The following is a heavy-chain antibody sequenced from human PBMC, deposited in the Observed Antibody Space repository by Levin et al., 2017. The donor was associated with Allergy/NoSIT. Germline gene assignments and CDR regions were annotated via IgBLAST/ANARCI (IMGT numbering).Heavy chain of an antibody. J-gene: IGHJ4*02. D-gene: IGHD3-10*01. CDR2: LSGSGGST. V-gene: IGHV3-23*01. CDR3: AKEAVGTYGPYFFDS. CDR1: GFVFGNYA. Sequence: PGGSLRLSCAASGFVFGNYAMSWVRQFPGKGLEWVSGLSGSGGSTYYADSVKGRFTASRDNSKTALYLQMESLSAEDTAVYYCAKEAVGTYGPYFFDSWGQGTLVTVSS.